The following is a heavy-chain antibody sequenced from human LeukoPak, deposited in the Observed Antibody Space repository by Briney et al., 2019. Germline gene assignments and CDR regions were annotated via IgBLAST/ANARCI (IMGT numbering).Heavy chain of an antibody. CDR1: GYTFTGYY. CDR3: ARRGYSYGSEIDY. V-gene: IGHV1-2*02. CDR2: INPNSGGR. Sequence: ASVKVSCKASGYTFTGYYMHWVRQAPGQGLEWMGWINPNSGGRNYAQKFQGRVTMTRDTSISTAYMELSRLRSDDTAVYYCARRGYSYGSEIDYWGQGTLVTVSS. J-gene: IGHJ4*02. D-gene: IGHD5-18*01.